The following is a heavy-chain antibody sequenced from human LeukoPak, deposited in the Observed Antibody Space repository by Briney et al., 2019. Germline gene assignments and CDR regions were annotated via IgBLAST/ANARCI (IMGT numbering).Heavy chain of an antibody. CDR3: ARGSGYGVFDY. Sequence: SETLSLTCTVSGDSISSYSWSWIRQPPGKGLEWIGYGYYSGSTNYNPSLKSRVTISADTSKNQFSLKVRSVTAADTAVYYCARGSGYGVFDYWGQGTLVTVSS. CDR1: GDSISSYS. J-gene: IGHJ4*02. D-gene: IGHD6-25*01. V-gene: IGHV4-59*01. CDR2: GYYSGST.